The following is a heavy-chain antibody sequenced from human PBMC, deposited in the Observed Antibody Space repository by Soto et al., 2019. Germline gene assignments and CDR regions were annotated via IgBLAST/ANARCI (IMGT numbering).Heavy chain of an antibody. CDR1: GFTFSSYS. Sequence: GGSLRLSCAASGFTFSSYSMNWVRQAPGKGREWVSYISSSSSTIYYADSVKGRFTISRENATNSLYLQMNSLRDEDTAVYYCAKGITMIVVAQYYFDYWGQGTLVTVSS. CDR2: ISSSSSTI. D-gene: IGHD3-22*01. J-gene: IGHJ4*02. V-gene: IGHV3-48*02. CDR3: AKGITMIVVAQYYFDY.